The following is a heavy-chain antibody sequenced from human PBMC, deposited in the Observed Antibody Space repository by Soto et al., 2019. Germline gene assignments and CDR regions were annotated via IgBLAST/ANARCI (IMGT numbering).Heavy chain of an antibody. D-gene: IGHD6-13*01. CDR2: IYYSGST. Sequence: SETLSLTCTVSGGSISSYYWSWIRQPPGKGLEWIGYIYYSGSTNYNPSLKSRVTISVDTSKNQFSLKLSSVTAADTAVYYCARTRIIAAAGIRFFNYWGQGTLVTVSS. CDR3: ARTRIIAAAGIRFFNY. J-gene: IGHJ4*02. V-gene: IGHV4-59*01. CDR1: GGSISSYY.